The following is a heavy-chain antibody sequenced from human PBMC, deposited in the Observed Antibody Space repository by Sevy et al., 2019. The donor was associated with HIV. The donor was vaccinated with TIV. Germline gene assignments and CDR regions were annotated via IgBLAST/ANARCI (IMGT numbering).Heavy chain of an antibody. CDR2: SFYSGTT. Sequence: SETLSLTCTVSGGSISTSSYYWGWIRQPPGKGLEWIGNSFYSGTTYYNPSLKSRVTISVDTSKNQFSLKLGSVTAADTAVYYCARLASRLRDNWSDPWGQGTLVTVSS. V-gene: IGHV4-39*01. CDR1: GGSISTSSYY. CDR3: ARLASRLRDNWSDP. D-gene: IGHD3-16*01. J-gene: IGHJ5*02.